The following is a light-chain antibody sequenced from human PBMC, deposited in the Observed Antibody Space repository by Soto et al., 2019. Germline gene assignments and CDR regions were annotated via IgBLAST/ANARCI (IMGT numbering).Light chain of an antibody. CDR2: GAS. V-gene: IGKV3-15*01. CDR1: QSISSK. J-gene: IGKJ1*01. CDR3: QQNNDWVWT. Sequence: EIVMTQSPVTLSVSTGERATLSCRASQSISSKLIWYQQKPGQAPRVLIYGASTRATGIPARFSGSGSGTEFTLTISSLQSEDSAVYYCQQNNDWVWTFGQGTKV.